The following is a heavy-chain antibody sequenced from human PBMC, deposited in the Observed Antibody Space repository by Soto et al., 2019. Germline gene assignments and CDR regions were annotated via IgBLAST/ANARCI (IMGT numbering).Heavy chain of an antibody. D-gene: IGHD2-2*01. V-gene: IGHV1-18*01. CDR2: ISAYSGDT. CDR3: ARAGFLVVPTATVGTFDI. J-gene: IGHJ3*02. Sequence: QVQLVQYGAEVKKPGASVKVSCKASGYRFTHYGISWVRQAPGQGLEWMGRISAYSGDTNYAQKFQGRVSMTTDTSTSTAYMELRSLRSDDTAVYYCARAGFLVVPTATVGTFDIWGQGTMVTVSS. CDR1: GYRFTHYG.